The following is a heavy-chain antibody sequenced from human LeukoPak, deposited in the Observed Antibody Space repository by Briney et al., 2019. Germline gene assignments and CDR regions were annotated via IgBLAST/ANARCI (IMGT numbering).Heavy chain of an antibody. V-gene: IGHV3-7*01. J-gene: IGHJ4*02. CDR3: ARVYCSSTSCYNLFDY. Sequence: GGSLRLSCAASGFTFSSYWMSWVRQAPGKGLEWVANIKQDGSEKYYVDSVKGRFTISRDNAKNSLYLQMNSLRAEDTAVYYCARVYCSSTSCYNLFDYWGQGTLVTVSS. CDR1: GFTFSSYW. CDR2: IKQDGSEK. D-gene: IGHD2-2*02.